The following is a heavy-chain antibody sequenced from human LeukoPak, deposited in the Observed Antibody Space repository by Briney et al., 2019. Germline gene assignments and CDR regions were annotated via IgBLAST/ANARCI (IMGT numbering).Heavy chain of an antibody. CDR1: GYSFTSYW. Sequence: GESLKISCKGSGYSFTSYWIGWVRQMPGKGLEWMGIIYPGDSDTRYSPSFQGQVTISADKSISTAYVQWSSLKASDTAMYYCARRGPGSSWSDNHFDYWGQGTLVTVSS. V-gene: IGHV5-51*01. CDR2: IYPGDSDT. D-gene: IGHD6-13*01. J-gene: IGHJ4*02. CDR3: ARRGPGSSWSDNHFDY.